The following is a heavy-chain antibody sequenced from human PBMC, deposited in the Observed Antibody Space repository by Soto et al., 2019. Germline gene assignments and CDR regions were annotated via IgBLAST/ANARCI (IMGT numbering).Heavy chain of an antibody. J-gene: IGHJ4*02. CDR2: ISYDGSHQ. D-gene: IGHD2-15*01. CDR1: GFRFSGTG. Sequence: QVQLVESGGGVVQPGKSLRLSCAASGFRFSGTGMHWVRQAPGKGLEWLAVISYDGSHQFHADSVKGRFTISRDNSTNTLYLQLNSLSPAETAVYYCAGCAVAGNAYYLDYWGQGTLVTVSS. V-gene: IGHV3-30*03. CDR3: AGCAVAGNAYYLDY.